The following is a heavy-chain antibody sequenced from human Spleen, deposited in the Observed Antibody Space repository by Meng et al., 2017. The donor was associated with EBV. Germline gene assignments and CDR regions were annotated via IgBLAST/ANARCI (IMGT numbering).Heavy chain of an antibody. CDR1: GESLSGYY. CDR3: ARGSSSGWYYEYFQH. CDR2: INHSGST. Sequence: QWQLRRWGPGRLKPSATLSLTCAVYGESLSGYYWSWIRQPPGKGLEWIGQINHSGSTNYNPSLKSRVTISVDTSKNHFSLTLSSVTAADTAVYYCARGSSSGWYYEYFQHWGQGTLVTVSS. D-gene: IGHD6-19*01. J-gene: IGHJ1*01. V-gene: IGHV4-34*01.